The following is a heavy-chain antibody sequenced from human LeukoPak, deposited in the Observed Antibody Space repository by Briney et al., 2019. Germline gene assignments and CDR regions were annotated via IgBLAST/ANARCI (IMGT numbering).Heavy chain of an antibody. J-gene: IGHJ4*02. CDR2: IYHSGST. CDR3: ARDLTNAYDSFDY. CDR1: GFSISSGYS. Sequence: SETLSLTCTVSGFSISSGYSWGWIRQPPGKGLEWIGSIYHSGSTYHNPSLKSRVTISVDTSKNQFSLKLSSVTAADTAVYYCARDLTNAYDSFDYWGRGTLVTVSS. V-gene: IGHV4-38-2*02. D-gene: IGHD5-12*01.